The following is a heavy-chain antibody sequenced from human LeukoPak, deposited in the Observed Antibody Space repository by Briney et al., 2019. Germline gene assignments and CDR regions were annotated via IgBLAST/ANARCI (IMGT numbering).Heavy chain of an antibody. D-gene: IGHD1-26*01. V-gene: IGHV3-23*01. CDR1: GFIFSNYA. CDR2: ISGTGDRT. CDR3: AKDASGSYWYYFDY. J-gene: IGHJ4*02. Sequence: PGRSPRLSCAASGFIFSNYAMHWVRQAPGKGLEWVSGISGTGDRTYYADSVKGRFTISRDDSKNTLYLQMKSLTAEDTAVYYCAKDASGSYWYYFDYWGQGTLVTVSS.